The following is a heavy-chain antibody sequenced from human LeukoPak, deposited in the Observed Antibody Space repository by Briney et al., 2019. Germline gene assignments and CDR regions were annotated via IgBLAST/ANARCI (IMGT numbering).Heavy chain of an antibody. CDR3: AREKLIAGSTVFDY. V-gene: IGHV4-59*11. J-gene: IGHJ4*02. CDR1: GDSIRSHY. Sequence: SETLSLTCTVSGDSIRSHYWSWIRQPPGKGLERIGCIYCSGSTNNNPSLKSRITFSVDTSNNQFSLRLTSVTAADTAVYYCAREKLIAGSTVFDYWGQGTLVTVSS. CDR2: IYCSGST. D-gene: IGHD2/OR15-2a*01.